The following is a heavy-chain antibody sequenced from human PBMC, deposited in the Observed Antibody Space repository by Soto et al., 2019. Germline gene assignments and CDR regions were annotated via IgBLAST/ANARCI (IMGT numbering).Heavy chain of an antibody. V-gene: IGHV4-30-4*01. D-gene: IGHD6-13*01. CDR3: ARGISKYSSWYEPRTWFDA. CDR1: GGPINSPDYY. J-gene: IGHJ5*02. Sequence: QVQLQESGPGLVKPSQTLSLTCNVSGGPINSPDYYWTWIRQSPGKGLEWIGYLYFNGGTQYNPSLRTPISMSLDTSKKHFSLKMRSVTGADTAVYYCARGISKYSSWYEPRTWFDAWGQGALVTVSS. CDR2: LYFNGGT.